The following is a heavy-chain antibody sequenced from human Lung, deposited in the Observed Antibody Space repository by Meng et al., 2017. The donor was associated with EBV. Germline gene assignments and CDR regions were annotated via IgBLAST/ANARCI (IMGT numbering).Heavy chain of an antibody. Sequence: VRVGESGGGLIRPGGSLRLSCAASGFTVSSYYMSWVRQAPGKGLEWVSLIYTGGTTSYADSVRGRFTISRDISTNTVYLQMNSLRVEDTAIYYCARGHGPWGQGTLVTVSS. V-gene: IGHV3-53*01. CDR1: GFTVSSYY. CDR3: ARGHGP. CDR2: IYTGGTT. J-gene: IGHJ5*02.